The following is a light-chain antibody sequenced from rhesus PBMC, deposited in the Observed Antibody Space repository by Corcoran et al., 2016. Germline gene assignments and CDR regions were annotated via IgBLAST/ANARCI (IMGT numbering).Light chain of an antibody. Sequence: DIQMTQSPSSLSASVGDRVTITCRASQGIASWLAWYQQRPGKAPKLLIYKASSLQSGVPSRLSGSGSGTDFTLTISSLQPEDFATYCCQQYSRAPPWTFGQGTKVEIK. J-gene: IGKJ1*01. V-gene: IGKV1-21*01. CDR1: QGIASW. CDR2: KAS. CDR3: QQYSRAPPWT.